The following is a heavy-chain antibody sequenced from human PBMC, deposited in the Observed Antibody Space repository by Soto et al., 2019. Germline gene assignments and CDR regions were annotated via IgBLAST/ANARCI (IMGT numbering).Heavy chain of an antibody. CDR3: AKIWAPRQQWLVDY. D-gene: IGHD6-19*01. V-gene: IGHV4-39*01. CDR2: IYYSGST. CDR1: GGSISSSSYY. J-gene: IGHJ4*02. Sequence: SETLSLTCTVSGGSISSSSYYWGWIRQPPGKGLEWIGSIYYSGSTYYNLSLKSRVTISVDTSKNQFSLKLSSVTAADTAVYFCAKIWAPRQQWLVDYWGQGTLVTVSS.